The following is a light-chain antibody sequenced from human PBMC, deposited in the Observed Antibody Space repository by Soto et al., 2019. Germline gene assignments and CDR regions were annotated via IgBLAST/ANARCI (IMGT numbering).Light chain of an antibody. CDR1: QSISSW. V-gene: IGKV1-5*03. J-gene: IGKJ1*01. Sequence: DIQMTQSPSTLSASVGDRVTITCRASQSISSWLAWYQQKPGKAPKLLIYKASSLESGVPSRFSGSGSGTEFTLNSSSLQPDDFATYYCQQYNSYSLWTFGQGTKVEIK. CDR2: KAS. CDR3: QQYNSYSLWT.